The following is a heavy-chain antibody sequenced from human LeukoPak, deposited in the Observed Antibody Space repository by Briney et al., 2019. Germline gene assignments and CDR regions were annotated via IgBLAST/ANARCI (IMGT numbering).Heavy chain of an antibody. V-gene: IGHV3-53*01. CDR3: ARAVYSRNWLDP. CDR2: IYSGGST. D-gene: IGHD4-11*01. J-gene: IGHJ5*02. CDR1: GFTVSSNY. Sequence: GGSLRLSCAASGFTVSSNYMSWVRQAPGKGLEWVSVIYSGGSTYYADSVKGRFTISRDNSKNTLYLQMNSLRAEDTAVYYCARAVYSRNWLDPWGQGTLVTVSS.